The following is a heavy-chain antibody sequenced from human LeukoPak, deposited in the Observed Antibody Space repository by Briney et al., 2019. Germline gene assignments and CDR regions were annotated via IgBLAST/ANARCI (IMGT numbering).Heavy chain of an antibody. J-gene: IGHJ4*02. V-gene: IGHV3-66*01. Sequence: PGGSLRLSCDAPGFTVSTNYMAWVRQAPGEGLEWVSVIYNVGTKFYADSVKGRFTISRDNPDNTLHLQMNSLRVEDTAVYYCVKEGGYCSTTNCPLGYWGQGTLVTVSS. CDR3: VKEGGYCSTTNCPLGY. CDR1: GFTVSTNY. D-gene: IGHD2-2*01. CDR2: IYNVGTK.